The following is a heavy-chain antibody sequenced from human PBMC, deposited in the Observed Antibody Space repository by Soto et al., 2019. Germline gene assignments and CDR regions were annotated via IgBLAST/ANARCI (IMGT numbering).Heavy chain of an antibody. J-gene: IGHJ5*02. CDR3: ARAGGMAITIFGVDPPNWFDP. Sequence: ASVKVSCKASGYTFTGYYMHWVRQAPGQGLEWMGWINPNSGGTNYAQKFQGWVTMTRDTSISTAYMELSRLRSDDTAMYYCARAGGMAITIFGVDPPNWFDPWGQGTLVTVSS. D-gene: IGHD3-3*01. V-gene: IGHV1-2*04. CDR2: INPNSGGT. CDR1: GYTFTGYY.